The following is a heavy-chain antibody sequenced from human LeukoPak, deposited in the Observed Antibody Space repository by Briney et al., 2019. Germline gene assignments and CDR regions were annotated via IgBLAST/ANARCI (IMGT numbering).Heavy chain of an antibody. V-gene: IGHV4-34*01. Sequence: SETLSLTCAVQGASLRGSYWSWIRQPPGKGLQWIGQIDHSGSTHSIPSLKSRVTISLDTSQSQVSLKVNSVTAADTAVYFCARGGNGCYLDLWGRGTLVTVSS. J-gene: IGHJ2*01. CDR1: GASLRGSY. CDR3: ARGGNGCYLDL. D-gene: IGHD1-14*01. CDR2: IDHSGST.